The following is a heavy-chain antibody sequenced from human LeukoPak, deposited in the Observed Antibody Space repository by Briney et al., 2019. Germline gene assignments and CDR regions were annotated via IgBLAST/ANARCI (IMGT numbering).Heavy chain of an antibody. J-gene: IGHJ4*02. CDR3: ARDSGLLPIVTYYFDS. V-gene: IGHV3-21*01. Sequence: GGSLRLSCAASGFTFSNYAMHWVRQAPGKGLEWVSSISSSSSYMYYADSMRGRFTISRDSAQNSLYLQMNGLKAEDTAVYYCARDSGLLPIVTYYFDSWGQGTLVTVS. D-gene: IGHD3-22*01. CDR1: GFTFSNYA. CDR2: ISSSSSYM.